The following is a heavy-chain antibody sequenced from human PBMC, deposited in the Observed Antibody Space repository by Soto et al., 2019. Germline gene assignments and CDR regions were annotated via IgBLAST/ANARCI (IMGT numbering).Heavy chain of an antibody. D-gene: IGHD2-15*01. CDR1: GGTFSSYT. CDR2: IIPILGIA. CDR3: ALVSMGCSGGSCYSFDY. V-gene: IGHV1-69*02. Sequence: GASVKVSCKASGGTFSSYTISWVRQAPGQGLEWMGRIIPILGIANYAQKFQGRVTITADKSTSTAYMELSSLRSEDTAVYYCALVSMGCSGGSCYSFDYWGQGTLVTVSS. J-gene: IGHJ4*02.